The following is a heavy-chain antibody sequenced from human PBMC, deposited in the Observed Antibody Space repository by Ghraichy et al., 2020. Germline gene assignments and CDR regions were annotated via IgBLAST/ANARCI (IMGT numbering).Heavy chain of an antibody. D-gene: IGHD5-12*01. V-gene: IGHV3-23*01. Sequence: ETLSLTCAASGFTFSSYTMIWVRQPPGKGLEWVSGIIGSGGSTYYADSVRGRFTVSRDNSKNTLYLQMNGLRAEDTAVYYCARVEGSGYDLVYWGQGTLVTVSS. CDR1: GFTFSSYT. CDR3: ARVEGSGYDLVY. CDR2: IIGSGGST. J-gene: IGHJ4*02.